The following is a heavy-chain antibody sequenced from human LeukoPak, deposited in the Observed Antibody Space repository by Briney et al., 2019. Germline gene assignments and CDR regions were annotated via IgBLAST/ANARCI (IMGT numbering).Heavy chain of an antibody. Sequence: ASVKVSCKASGGTFSSYAISWVRQAPGQGLEWMGRIIPIFGTANYAQKFQGRVTITTDESTSTAYMELSSLRSEDTAVYYCALGAPTGDLSYWGQGTLVTVSS. D-gene: IGHD7-27*01. CDR3: ALGAPTGDLSY. J-gene: IGHJ4*02. CDR2: IIPIFGTA. V-gene: IGHV1-69*05. CDR1: GGTFSSYA.